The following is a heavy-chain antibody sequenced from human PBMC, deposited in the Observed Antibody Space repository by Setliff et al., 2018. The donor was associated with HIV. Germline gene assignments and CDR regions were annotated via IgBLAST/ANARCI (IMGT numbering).Heavy chain of an antibody. CDR2: IYYSGST. CDR1: GGSISSHY. Sequence: SETLSLTCTVSGGSISSHYWSWIRQPPGKGLEWIGYIYYSGSTNYNPSLKSRVTISVDTSKNQFSLKLSSVTAADTAVYYCARGRALGVWGQGTMVTVS. D-gene: IGHD3-3*02. J-gene: IGHJ3*01. V-gene: IGHV4-59*11. CDR3: ARGRALGV.